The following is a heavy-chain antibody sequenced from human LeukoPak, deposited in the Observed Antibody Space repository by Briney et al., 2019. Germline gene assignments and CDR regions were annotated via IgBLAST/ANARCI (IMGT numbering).Heavy chain of an antibody. CDR3: ARVSAVAGTLGY. CDR1: GYTFTGYY. D-gene: IGHD6-19*01. V-gene: IGHV1-2*02. Sequence: ASVKVSCKASGYTFTGYYMHWVRQAPGQGLEWMGWINPNSGGTNYAQKFQGRVTMTRDTSISTAYMELSRLRSDDPAVYYCARVSAVAGTLGYWGQGTLVTVSS. CDR2: INPNSGGT. J-gene: IGHJ4*02.